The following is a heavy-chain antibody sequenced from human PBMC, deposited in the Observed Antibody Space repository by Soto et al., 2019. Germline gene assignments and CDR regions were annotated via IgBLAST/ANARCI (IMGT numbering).Heavy chain of an antibody. Sequence: ASVKVSCKASGYTFTGYYMHWVRQAPGQGLEWMGWINPNSGGTNYAQKFQGWVTMTRDTSISTAYMELSRLRSDDTAVYYCARGAMYYDSSGYYPFWGQGTLVTVSS. V-gene: IGHV1-2*04. CDR2: INPNSGGT. J-gene: IGHJ4*02. CDR3: ARGAMYYDSSGYYPF. CDR1: GYTFTGYY. D-gene: IGHD3-22*01.